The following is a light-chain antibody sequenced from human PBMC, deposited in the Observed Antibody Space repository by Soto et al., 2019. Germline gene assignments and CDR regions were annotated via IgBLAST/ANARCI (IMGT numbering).Light chain of an antibody. CDR3: AAWDDSLNGVV. CDR2: NDN. CDR1: ISNIGNNA. Sequence: QAVVTQAPSASGTPGQRVTISCSGSISNIGNNAVSWYQRLPGTAPKLLIYNDNQRPSGVPDRFSGSKSGTSASLAISGLQSEDEADYYCAAWDDSLNGVVFGGGTKLTVL. V-gene: IGLV1-44*01. J-gene: IGLJ2*01.